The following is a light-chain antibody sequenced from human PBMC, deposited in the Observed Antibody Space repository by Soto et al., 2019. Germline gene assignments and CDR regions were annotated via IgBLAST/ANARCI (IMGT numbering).Light chain of an antibody. J-gene: IGKJ2*01. CDR1: QNIITN. V-gene: IGKV3-15*01. Sequence: DIVMTQSPATLSVSPGERATLSCRASQNIITNLAWYQQKPGQAPRLLIYGASTRATGIPARFSGSGSGTDFTLTVSSLQSGDFAVYYCQQYHTWPPYTFGQGTKLEIK. CDR2: GAS. CDR3: QQYHTWPPYT.